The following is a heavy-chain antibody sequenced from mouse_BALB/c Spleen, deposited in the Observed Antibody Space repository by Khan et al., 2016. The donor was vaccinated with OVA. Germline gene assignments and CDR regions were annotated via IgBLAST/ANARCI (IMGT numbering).Heavy chain of an antibody. CDR2: ISSSGST. J-gene: IGHJ4*01. Sequence: QLEESGPGLVKPSQSLSLTCTVTGYSITSDYAWNWIRQFPGNKLEWTGFISSSGSTNYNPALKSRISITRDTSKNQFFLQLNSMTTEDTATYYCARDGTRYNYAMDYWGQGTSVTVSS. CDR3: ARDGTRYNYAMDY. CDR1: GYSITSDYA. D-gene: IGHD2-1*01. V-gene: IGHV3-2*02.